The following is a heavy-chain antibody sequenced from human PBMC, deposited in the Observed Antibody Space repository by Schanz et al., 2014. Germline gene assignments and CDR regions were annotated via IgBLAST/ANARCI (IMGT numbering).Heavy chain of an antibody. CDR2: ISSGGGST. CDR1: GFSVGNKY. D-gene: IGHD3-10*01. Sequence: EVQLVESGGGLVQPGGSLRLSCAASGFSVGNKYMNWVRQAPGKGLEWVSSISSGGGSTYYADSVKGRFTISRDNSKNSLYLQMNSLRAEDTAVYYCARIGGSVFDYWAQGTLVTVSS. CDR3: ARIGGSVFDY. V-gene: IGHV3-23*04. J-gene: IGHJ4*02.